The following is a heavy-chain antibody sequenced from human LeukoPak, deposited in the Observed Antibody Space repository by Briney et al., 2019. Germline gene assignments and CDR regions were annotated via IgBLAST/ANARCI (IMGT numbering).Heavy chain of an antibody. CDR1: GFTFSSYA. CDR3: AKGGGITRPYFDY. V-gene: IGHV3-23*01. Sequence: GGSLRLSCAASGFTFSSYAMTWVRQAQGKGLEWVSGISGSGGRTYYADSVKGRFTISRDNSENTLYLQMNSLRAVDTAVYYCAKGGGITRPYFDYWGQGTLVTVSS. J-gene: IGHJ4*02. CDR2: ISGSGGRT. D-gene: IGHD3-16*01.